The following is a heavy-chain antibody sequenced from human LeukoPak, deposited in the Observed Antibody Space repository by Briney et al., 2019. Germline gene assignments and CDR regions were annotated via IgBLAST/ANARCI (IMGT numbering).Heavy chain of an antibody. J-gene: IGHJ2*01. CDR3: ARGNWNGRRYLDL. CDR2: ISHSGIT. Sequence: PSETLSLTCAVYGGSFSGYHWSWVRQPPGKGLEWIGEISHSGITNYKASLKSRVTITVDTSKNQLSLKLSSVTAADTVVYFCARGNWNGRRYLDLWGRGTLVTVSS. CDR1: GGSFSGYH. V-gene: IGHV4-34*01. D-gene: IGHD1-20*01.